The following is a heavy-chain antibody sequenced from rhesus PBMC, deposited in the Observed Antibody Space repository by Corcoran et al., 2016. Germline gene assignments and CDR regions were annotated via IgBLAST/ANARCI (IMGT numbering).Heavy chain of an antibody. D-gene: IGHD6-13*01. J-gene: IGHJ4*01. V-gene: IGHV1-156*01. CDR2: FGPLYGDI. CDR3: ASAPNYSSWSVDY. CDR1: GYTFNELS. Sequence: EVQLVQSGAEVKKPGASVKVSCKVSGYTFNELSMHWVRQAPGKGLEWMGGFGPLYGDIIRAETFQGRGTMTEDTSTDTAYRELSSLRSEDTAVYYCASAPNYSSWSVDYWGQGVLVTVSS.